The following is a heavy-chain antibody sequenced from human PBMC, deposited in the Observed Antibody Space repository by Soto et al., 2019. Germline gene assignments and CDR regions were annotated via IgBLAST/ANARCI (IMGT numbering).Heavy chain of an antibody. V-gene: IGHV3-23*01. CDR3: ASSWFYYYYGMNV. CDR2: ISGSGGTT. D-gene: IGHD2-15*01. J-gene: IGHJ6*02. CDR1: GFTFSSYA. Sequence: GGSLRLSCAASGFTFSSYAMSWVRQAPGKGLEWVSAISGSGGTTYYADSVKGRFTISRDNSKNTLYLQMNSLRPDDTAVYYCASSWFYYYYGMNVWGQGTTVTVSS.